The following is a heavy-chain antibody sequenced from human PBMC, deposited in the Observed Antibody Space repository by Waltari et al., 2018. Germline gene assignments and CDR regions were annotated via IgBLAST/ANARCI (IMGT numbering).Heavy chain of an antibody. V-gene: IGHV2-70*15. Sequence: QVTLRESGPALVKPTQTLTLTFTFSGFSLSTSGLCVSGIRQPPGKALEWLARIDWDDDKYYSTSLKTRITISKDTSKNQVVLTMTNMDPVDTATYYCARSPDRIVGAIDYWGQGTLVTVSS. CDR1: GFSLSTSGLC. J-gene: IGHJ4*02. D-gene: IGHD1-26*01. CDR2: IDWDDDK. CDR3: ARSPDRIVGAIDY.